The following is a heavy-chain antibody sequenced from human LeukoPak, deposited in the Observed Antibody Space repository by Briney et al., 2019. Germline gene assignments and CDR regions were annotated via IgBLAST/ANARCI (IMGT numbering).Heavy chain of an antibody. D-gene: IGHD3-10*01. CDR2: INHSGST. CDR1: GGSFSGYY. V-gene: IGHV4-34*01. J-gene: IGHJ6*02. Sequence: PSETLSLTCAVYGGSFSGYYWSWIRQPPGKGLEWIGEINHSGSTNYNPSLKSRVTISVDTSKNQFSLKLSSVTAADTAVYYCSGSYYRLGYYYGMDVWGQGTTVTVSS. CDR3: SGSYYRLGYYYGMDV.